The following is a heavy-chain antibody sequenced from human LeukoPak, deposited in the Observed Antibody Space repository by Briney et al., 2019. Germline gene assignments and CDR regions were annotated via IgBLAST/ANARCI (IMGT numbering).Heavy chain of an antibody. CDR3: AKSGGYDILTGYYNGLYFDY. Sequence: GGSLRLSCAASGFTFSSYAMSWVRQAPGKGLEWVSAISGSGGSTYYADSVKGRFTISRDNSKNTLYLQMNSLRAEDTAVYYCAKSGGYDILTGYYNGLYFDYWGQGTLVTVSS. D-gene: IGHD3-9*01. J-gene: IGHJ4*02. CDR2: ISGSGGST. CDR1: GFTFSSYA. V-gene: IGHV3-23*01.